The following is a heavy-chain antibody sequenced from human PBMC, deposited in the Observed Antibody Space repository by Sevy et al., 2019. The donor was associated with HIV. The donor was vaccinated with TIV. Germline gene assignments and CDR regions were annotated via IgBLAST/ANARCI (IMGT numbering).Heavy chain of an antibody. V-gene: IGHV3-23*01. Sequence: GESLKISCAASGFTFSIYTMSWVRQAPGKGLEWVSTFCFGGSKIYYADSVKGRFTISRDNSRNTVYLQMYSLRADDTAVYYCAREGCTQPHDYWGQGTLVTVSS. CDR2: FCFGGSKI. J-gene: IGHJ4*02. CDR1: GFTFSIYT. D-gene: IGHD2-8*01. CDR3: AREGCTQPHDY.